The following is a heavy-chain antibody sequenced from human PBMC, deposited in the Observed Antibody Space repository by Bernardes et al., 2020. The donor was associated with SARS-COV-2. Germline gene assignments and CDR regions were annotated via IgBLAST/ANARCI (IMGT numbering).Heavy chain of an antibody. CDR1: GGSISSGGYY. CDR3: ARVGFLEWVSYGKYWFDP. Sequence: SETLSLTCTVSGGSISSGGYYWSWIRQHPGKGLEWIGYIYYSGSTYYNPSLKSRVTISVDTSKNQFSLKLSSVTAADTAVYYCARVGFLEWVSYGKYWFDPWGQGTLVTVSS. V-gene: IGHV4-31*03. J-gene: IGHJ5*02. D-gene: IGHD3-3*01. CDR2: IYYSGST.